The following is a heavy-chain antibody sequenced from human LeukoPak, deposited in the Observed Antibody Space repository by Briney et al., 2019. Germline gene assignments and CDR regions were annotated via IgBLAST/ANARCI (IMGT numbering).Heavy chain of an antibody. CDR3: AKARPGDTFDY. CDR1: GFTFGIYW. V-gene: IGHV3-7*01. Sequence: PGGSLRLSCAASGFTFGIYWMNWVRQAPGRGLEWVASMKPDGSETNYLDSVKGRFTISRDNAKNSLYLQMNSLRVEDTAIYHCAKARPGDTFDYWGQGTLVTVSS. D-gene: IGHD3-10*01. CDR2: MKPDGSET. J-gene: IGHJ4*02.